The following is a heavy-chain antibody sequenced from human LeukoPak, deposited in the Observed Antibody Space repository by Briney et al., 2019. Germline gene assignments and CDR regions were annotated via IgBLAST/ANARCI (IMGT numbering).Heavy chain of an antibody. Sequence: ASVKVSCKASGYTFTTYYLHWVRQAPGQGLEWMGLINPSGGSTSYAQKFQGRVTMTRDTSTSTVYMELSSLRSEDTAVYYCARITAASSTWDYWGQGTLVTVSS. CDR2: INPSGGST. J-gene: IGHJ4*02. V-gene: IGHV1-46*01. D-gene: IGHD6-13*01. CDR3: ARITAASSTWDY. CDR1: GYTFTTYY.